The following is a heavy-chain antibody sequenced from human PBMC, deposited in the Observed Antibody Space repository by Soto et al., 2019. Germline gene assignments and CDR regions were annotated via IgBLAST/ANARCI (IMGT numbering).Heavy chain of an antibody. Sequence: PETLSLTCAVYGGSFSGYYWSWIRQPPGKGLEWIGEINHSGSTNYNPSLKSRVTISVDTSKNQFSLKLSSVTAADTAVYYCARGLVSGWRHPPFNYWGQGTLVTVSS. J-gene: IGHJ4*02. D-gene: IGHD6-19*01. CDR2: INHSGST. CDR3: ARGLVSGWRHPPFNY. CDR1: GGSFSGYY. V-gene: IGHV4-34*01.